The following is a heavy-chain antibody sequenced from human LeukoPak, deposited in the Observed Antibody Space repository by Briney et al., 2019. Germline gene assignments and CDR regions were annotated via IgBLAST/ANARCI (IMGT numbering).Heavy chain of an antibody. CDR2: ISSSSSYI. CDR3: ARDIPDGSGSEKDAFDI. V-gene: IGHV3-21*01. Sequence: PGGSLRLSCAASGFTFSSYSMNWVRQAPGKGLEWVSSISSSSSYIYYADSVKGRFTISRDNAKNSLYLQMNSLRAEDTAVYYCARDIPDGSGSEKDAFDIWGQGTMVTVSS. CDR1: GFTFSSYS. D-gene: IGHD3-10*01. J-gene: IGHJ3*02.